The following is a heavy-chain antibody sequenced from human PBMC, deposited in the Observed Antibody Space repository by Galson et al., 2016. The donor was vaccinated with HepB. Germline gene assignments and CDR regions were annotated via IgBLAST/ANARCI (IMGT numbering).Heavy chain of an antibody. D-gene: IGHD5-24*01. CDR3: AREVEMAYYYYAMDV. Sequence: SLRLSCAASGFTFGWNGMHCVRQAPGKGPEWVALIWYDGSNKYYADCVKGRFTISRDNSKNMLYLQMNSLRAEDTAVYYCAREVEMAYYYYAMDVRGQGTTVTVSS. J-gene: IGHJ6*02. CDR1: GFTFGWNG. V-gene: IGHV3-33*01. CDR2: IWYDGSNK.